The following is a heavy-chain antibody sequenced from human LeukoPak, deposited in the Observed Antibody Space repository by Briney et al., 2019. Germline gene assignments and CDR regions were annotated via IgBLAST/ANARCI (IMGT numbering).Heavy chain of an antibody. Sequence: SETLSLTCAVSGGSISSGGYSWSWIRQPPGKGLEWIGYIYYSGSTNYNPSLKSRVTISVDTSKNQFSLKLSSVTAADTAVYYCARSSYSSSWYSRGNYFDYWGQGTLVTVSS. CDR2: IYYSGST. CDR3: ARSSYSSSWYSRGNYFDY. J-gene: IGHJ4*02. D-gene: IGHD6-13*01. V-gene: IGHV4-61*08. CDR1: GGSISSGGYS.